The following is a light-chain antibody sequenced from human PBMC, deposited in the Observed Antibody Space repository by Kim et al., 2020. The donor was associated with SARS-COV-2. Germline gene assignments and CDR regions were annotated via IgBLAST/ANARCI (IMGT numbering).Light chain of an antibody. J-gene: IGKJ4*01. CDR1: RSVLYNSNNKNY. CDR2: WAS. V-gene: IGKV4-1*01. CDR3: QQYYNTPLT. Sequence: DIVMTQSPDSLAASLGERATINCKSIRSVLYNSNNKNYLAWYQQKSGQPPRLLIYWASTRESGVPDRFSGSGSGTDFTLTINSLQAEDVAVYYCQQYYNTPLTFGGGTKVDIK.